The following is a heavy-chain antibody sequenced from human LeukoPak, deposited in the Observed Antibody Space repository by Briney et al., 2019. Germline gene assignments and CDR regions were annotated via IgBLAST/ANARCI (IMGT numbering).Heavy chain of an antibody. J-gene: IGHJ4*02. CDR3: ASGYSSSVFDY. V-gene: IGHV4-31*03. CDR1: GCSISSGGYY. D-gene: IGHD6-6*01. CDR2: IYYSGST. Sequence: SETLSLTCTVSGCSISSGGYYWSWIRQHPGKGLEWIGYIYYSGSTYYNPSLKSRVTISVDTSKNQFSLKLSSVTAADTAVYYCASGYSSSVFDYWGQGTLVTVSS.